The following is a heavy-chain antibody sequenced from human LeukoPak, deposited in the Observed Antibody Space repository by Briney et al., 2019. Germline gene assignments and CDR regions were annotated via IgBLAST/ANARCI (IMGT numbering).Heavy chain of an antibody. CDR2: IYYSGST. J-gene: IGHJ6*02. CDR3: ARVRPDYDILTGFGMDV. CDR1: GGSISTYY. Sequence: PSETLSLTCTVFGGSISTYYWSWIRQPPGKGLEWIGYIYYSGSTNYSPSLKSRVTMSVDTSKNQFSLTLSSVTAADTAVYYCARVRPDYDILTGFGMDVWGQGTTVTVSS. D-gene: IGHD3-9*01. V-gene: IGHV4-59*01.